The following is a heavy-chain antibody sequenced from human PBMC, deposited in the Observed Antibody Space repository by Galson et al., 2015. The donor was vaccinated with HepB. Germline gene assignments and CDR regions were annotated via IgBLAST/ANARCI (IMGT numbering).Heavy chain of an antibody. CDR2: ISFDGRDK. CDR1: GFTFSAFP. J-gene: IGHJ6*02. Sequence: SLRLSCAVSGFTFSAFPMHWVRQSPGQGLEWVALISFDGRDKYYADSVKGRFTISRANSKNTLYLQMNSLRTEDTAVYYCARGPFCNRIVCYGETRAYYYFALDVWGHGTTVIVSS. V-gene: IGHV3-30*04. D-gene: IGHD2/OR15-2a*01. CDR3: ARGPFCNRIVCYGETRAYYYFALDV.